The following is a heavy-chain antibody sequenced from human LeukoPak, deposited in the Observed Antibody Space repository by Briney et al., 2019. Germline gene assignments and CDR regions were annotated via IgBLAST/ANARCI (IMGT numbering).Heavy chain of an antibody. D-gene: IGHD6-13*01. CDR1: GFTFSSYG. CDR3: AKDRPTVNGSSWLHFLDS. Sequence: GGSLRLSCVASGFTFSSYGMIWVRQAPGKGLEWVSGISGSGGSTYLAAPVRGRSTISRDNSKNTLFLQMTSLRADDTAVYYCAKDRPTVNGSSWLHFLDSWGGGTLVTVSA. V-gene: IGHV3-23*01. J-gene: IGHJ4*02. CDR2: ISGSGGST.